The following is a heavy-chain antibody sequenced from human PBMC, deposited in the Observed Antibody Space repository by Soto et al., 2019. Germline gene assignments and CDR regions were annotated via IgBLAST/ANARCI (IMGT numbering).Heavy chain of an antibody. V-gene: IGHV3-30-3*01. J-gene: IGHJ4*02. CDR1: GFTFSSYA. D-gene: IGHD6-13*01. CDR2: ISYDGSNK. Sequence: QVQLVESGGGVVQPGRSLRLSCAASGFTFSSYAMHWVRQAPGKGLEWVAVISYDGSNKYYADSVKGRFTISRDNSKNTLYLPMNSLRAEDTAVYYCARGAAARGYFDYWGQGTLVTVSS. CDR3: ARGAAARGYFDY.